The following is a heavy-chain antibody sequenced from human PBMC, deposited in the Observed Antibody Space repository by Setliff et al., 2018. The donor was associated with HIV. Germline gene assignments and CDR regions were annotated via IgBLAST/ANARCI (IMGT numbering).Heavy chain of an antibody. CDR3: AGGLGEAVAGGDAFDI. D-gene: IGHD6-19*01. CDR1: GGSISSSNW. CDR2: IYHSGST. Sequence: ASETLSLTCAVSGGSISSSNWWSWVRQPPGKGLEWIGEIYHSGSTNYNPSLQSRVSISVDKSKNQFSLKLSSVTAADTAVYYCAGGLGEAVAGGDAFDIWGQGTMVTVSS. J-gene: IGHJ3*02. V-gene: IGHV4-4*02.